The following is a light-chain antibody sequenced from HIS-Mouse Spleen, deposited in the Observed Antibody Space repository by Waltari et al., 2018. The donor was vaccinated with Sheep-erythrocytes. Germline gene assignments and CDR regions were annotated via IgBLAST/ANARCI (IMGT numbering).Light chain of an antibody. CDR1: KLGDQY. J-gene: IGLJ2*01. Sequence: SYELPQPPSVSVAPGQTASITCSGDKLGDQYSCWYQQKPGHSPVLVIYQDSKRPSGIPERFSGSNSGNTATLTISGTQAMDEADYYCQAWDSSTVVFGGGTKLTVL. CDR3: QAWDSSTVV. V-gene: IGLV3-1*01. CDR2: QDS.